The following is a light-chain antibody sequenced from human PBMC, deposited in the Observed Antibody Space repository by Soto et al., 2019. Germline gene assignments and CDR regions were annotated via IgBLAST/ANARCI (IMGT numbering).Light chain of an antibody. CDR1: SSDIGGLFNY. J-gene: IGLJ2*01. CDR2: DVN. V-gene: IGLV2-14*03. CDR3: SSYSSDATHVV. Sequence: QSVLTQPASVSGSPGQSFTISCTGTSSDIGGLFNYVSWYQQHPGKAPKLLIYDVNVRPSGVSDRFSGSKSGNTASLTISGLQAEDEAAYFCSSYSSDATHVVFGGGTKLTVL.